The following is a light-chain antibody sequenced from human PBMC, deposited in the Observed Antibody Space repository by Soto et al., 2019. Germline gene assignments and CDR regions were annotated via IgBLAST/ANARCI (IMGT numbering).Light chain of an antibody. Sequence: EIVLTQSPGTLSLSPGERATLSCRASQSVSSSYLAWYQQKPGQAPRLFIYGASSRATGIPDRFSGSGSGTDFTLTISRLQPEVFAVYYCQQYGSSPGTFGQGTKLEIK. V-gene: IGKV3-20*01. CDR1: QSVSSSY. J-gene: IGKJ1*01. CDR3: QQYGSSPGT. CDR2: GAS.